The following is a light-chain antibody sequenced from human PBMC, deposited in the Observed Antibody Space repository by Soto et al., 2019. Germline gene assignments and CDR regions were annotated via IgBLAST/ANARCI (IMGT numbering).Light chain of an antibody. Sequence: QSALTQPASVSGSPGQSITIPCTGTTSDVGGYNYVSWYQQHPGKAPKLMIYDVNSRPSGVSIRFSGSKSGNTASLTISGLQAEDEADYYCSSYTTSRTVVFGGGTQLTVL. J-gene: IGLJ2*01. V-gene: IGLV2-14*03. CDR2: DVN. CDR1: TSDVGGYNY. CDR3: SSYTTSRTVV.